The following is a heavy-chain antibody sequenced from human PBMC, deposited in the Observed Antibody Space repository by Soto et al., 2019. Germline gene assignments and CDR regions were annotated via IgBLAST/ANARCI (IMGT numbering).Heavy chain of an antibody. CDR1: GFTFSSYS. Sequence: GGSLRLSCAASGFTFSSYSMNWVRQAPGKGLEWVSYISSSSSTIYYADSVKGRFTISRDNAKNSLYLQMNSLGAEDTAVYYCARVRYSSGWYLDYWGQGTLVTVSS. J-gene: IGHJ4*02. V-gene: IGHV3-48*01. CDR2: ISSSSSTI. CDR3: ARVRYSSGWYLDY. D-gene: IGHD6-19*01.